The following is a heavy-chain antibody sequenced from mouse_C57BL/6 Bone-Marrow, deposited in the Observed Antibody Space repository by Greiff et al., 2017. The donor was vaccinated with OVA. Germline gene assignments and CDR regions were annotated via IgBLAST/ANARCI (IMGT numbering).Heavy chain of an antibody. Sequence: VKLQQPGTELVKPGASVKLSCKASGYTFTSYWMHWVKQRPGQGLEWIGNINPSNGGTNYNEKFKSKATLTVDKSSSTAYMQLSSLTSEDSAVYYCARRRRTGTGYFDVWGTGTTVTVSS. CDR1: GYTFTSYW. D-gene: IGHD4-1*01. J-gene: IGHJ1*03. CDR3: ARRRRTGTGYFDV. CDR2: INPSNGGT. V-gene: IGHV1-53*01.